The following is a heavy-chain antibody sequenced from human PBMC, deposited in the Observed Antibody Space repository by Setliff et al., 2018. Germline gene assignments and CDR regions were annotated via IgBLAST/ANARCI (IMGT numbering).Heavy chain of an antibody. CDR1: GFIFYNYG. D-gene: IGHD3-3*01. Sequence: PGGSLRLSCAASGFIFYNYGMHWVRQPPGKGLEWVAVIRYDGSSKYYGDSVKGRFTISRDNSKNTLYLQMNNVRAEDTAVYYCAKDSHEFWSGDYKNWVDPWGQGTQVTVSS. CDR3: AKDSHEFWSGDYKNWVDP. V-gene: IGHV3-30*02. CDR2: IRYDGSSK. J-gene: IGHJ5*02.